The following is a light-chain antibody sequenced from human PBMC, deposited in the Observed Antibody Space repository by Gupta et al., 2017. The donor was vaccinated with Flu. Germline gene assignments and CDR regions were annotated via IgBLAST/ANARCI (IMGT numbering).Light chain of an antibody. CDR2: AVS. J-gene: IGLJ1*01. CDR3: CSSSAGTDTKNV. V-gene: IGLV2-11*03. Sequence: SVSGSPGQSVTISCTGTSSDVGRSNYVSWYQQHPGKAPKLMIYAVSKRPSGVPDRFSGSKSGNTASLTISGLQAEDEADYYCCSSSAGTDTKNVFGTGTEVTVL. CDR1: SSDVGRSNY.